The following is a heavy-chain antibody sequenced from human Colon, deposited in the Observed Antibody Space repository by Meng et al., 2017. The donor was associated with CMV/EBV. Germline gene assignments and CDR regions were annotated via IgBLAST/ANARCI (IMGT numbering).Heavy chain of an antibody. CDR2: IYWDDDN. D-gene: IGHD6-19*01. Sequence: ITLKDSGPTLVKPTQTLTLTCTFPGFSLRTPEVGVHWIRQPPGKALEWLALIYWDDDNQFRPSLKNRITITKDTSKNQVVLTMTNMDPVDTATYYCAHGRGWLTDYWGQGTLVTVSS. CDR3: AHGRGWLTDY. V-gene: IGHV2-5*02. J-gene: IGHJ4*02. CDR1: GFSLRTPEVG.